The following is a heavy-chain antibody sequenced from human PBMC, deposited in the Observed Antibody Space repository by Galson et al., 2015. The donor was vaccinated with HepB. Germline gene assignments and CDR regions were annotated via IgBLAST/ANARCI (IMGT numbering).Heavy chain of an antibody. CDR1: GFTVSTNY. D-gene: IGHD3-9*01. V-gene: IGHV3-66*01. Sequence: SLRLSCAPSGFTVSTNYMSWVRQAPGKGLEWVSVIYSGGNTYYADSVKGRFTISRDNSKNMLHLQMNSLRAEDTAVYYCAREALTGGSFDSWGQGTLVTVSS. CDR3: AREALTGGSFDS. CDR2: IYSGGNT. J-gene: IGHJ4*02.